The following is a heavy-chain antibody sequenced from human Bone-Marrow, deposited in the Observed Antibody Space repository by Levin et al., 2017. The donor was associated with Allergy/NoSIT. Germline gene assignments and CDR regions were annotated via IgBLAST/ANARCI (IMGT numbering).Heavy chain of an antibody. CDR3: ARRAGYYYGSGSYYNPRHFDY. D-gene: IGHD3-10*01. J-gene: IGHJ4*02. V-gene: IGHV4-34*01. CDR1: GGSFSGYY. CDR2: INHSGST. Sequence: SETLSLTCAVYGGSFSGYYWSWIRQPPGKGLEWIGEINHSGSTNYNPSLKSRVTISVDTSKNQFSLKLSSVTAADTAVYYCARRAGYYYGSGSYYNPRHFDYWGQGTLVTVSS.